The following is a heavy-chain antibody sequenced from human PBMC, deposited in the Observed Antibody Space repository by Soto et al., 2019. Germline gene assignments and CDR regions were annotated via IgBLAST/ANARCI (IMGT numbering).Heavy chain of an antibody. J-gene: IGHJ5*02. CDR2: IYYSGST. CDR1: GGSISSYY. D-gene: IGHD3-3*01. CDR3: ARKGWRFGVVPRGGLAP. V-gene: IGHV4-59*12. Sequence: PSETLSLTCTVSGGSISSYYWSWIRQPPGKGLEWIGYIYYSGSTNYNPSLKSRVTISVDTSKNQFSLKLSSVTAADTAVYYCARKGWRFGVVPRGGLAPWGQGSLVTVSS.